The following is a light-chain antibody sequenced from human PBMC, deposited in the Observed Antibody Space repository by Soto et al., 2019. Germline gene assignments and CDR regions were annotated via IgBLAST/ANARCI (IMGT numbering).Light chain of an antibody. CDR3: QQYNNWPPWT. Sequence: EIVMTQSPGTLSVSPGERATLSCRASQRVLSNLAWYQQKPGQAPRLLIYGASTRATGIPARFSGSGSGTEFTLTISSLQSEDFAVYYCQQYNNWPPWTFGQGTKVEIK. CDR2: GAS. CDR1: QRVLSN. V-gene: IGKV3-15*01. J-gene: IGKJ1*01.